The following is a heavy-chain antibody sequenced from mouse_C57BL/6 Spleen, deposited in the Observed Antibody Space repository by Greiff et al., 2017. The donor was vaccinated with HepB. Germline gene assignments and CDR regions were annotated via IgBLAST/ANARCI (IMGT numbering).Heavy chain of an antibody. CDR2: IYPSDSET. J-gene: IGHJ2*01. Sequence: VQLQQPGAELVRPGSSVKLSCKASGYTFTSYWMDWVKQRPGQGLEWIGNIYPSDSETHYNQKFKDKATLTVDKSSSTAYMQLSSLTSEDSAVYYCARSGGSTVVATGDYWGQGTTLTVSS. CDR1: GYTFTSYW. D-gene: IGHD1-1*01. V-gene: IGHV1-61*01. CDR3: ARSGGSTVVATGDY.